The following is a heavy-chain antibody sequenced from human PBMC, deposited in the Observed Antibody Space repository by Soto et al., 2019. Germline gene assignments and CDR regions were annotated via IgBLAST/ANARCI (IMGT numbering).Heavy chain of an antibody. CDR2: ISSSSSYI. V-gene: IGHV3-21*01. D-gene: IGHD6-6*01. CDR3: ARDMIKGYSSSSFFPDI. Sequence: GGSLRLSCAASGFTFSSYSMNWVRQAPGKGLEWVSSISSSSSYIYYADSVKGRFTISRDNAKNSLYLQMNSLRAEDTAVYYCARDMIKGYSSSSFFPDIWGQGTMVTVS. J-gene: IGHJ3*02. CDR1: GFTFSSYS.